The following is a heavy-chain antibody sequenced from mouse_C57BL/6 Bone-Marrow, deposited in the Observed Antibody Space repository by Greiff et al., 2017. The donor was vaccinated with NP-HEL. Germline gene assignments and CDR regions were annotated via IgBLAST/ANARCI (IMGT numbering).Heavy chain of an antibody. CDR2: IYPRSGNT. V-gene: IGHV1-81*01. CDR1: GYTFTSYG. J-gene: IGHJ2*01. CDR3: ATGFPDY. Sequence: VQRVESGAELARPGASVKLSCKASGYTFTSYGISWVKQRTGQGLEWIGEIYPRSGNTYYNEKFKGKATLTADKSSSTAYMELRSLTSEDSAVYFCATGFPDYWGQGTTLTVSS.